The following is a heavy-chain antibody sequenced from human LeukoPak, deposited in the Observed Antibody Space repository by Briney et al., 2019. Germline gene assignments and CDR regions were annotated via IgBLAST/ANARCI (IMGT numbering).Heavy chain of an antibody. Sequence: GESLKISCKGSGYSFTSYWVGWVRQKPGKGLEWMGIIYPGDSDTRYSPSFQGQVTISADKSISTAYLQWSSLKASDTAMYYCARQKAGLLNTFDYWGQGTLVTVSS. V-gene: IGHV5-51*01. D-gene: IGHD2-15*01. CDR1: GYSFTSYW. CDR3: ARQKAGLLNTFDY. J-gene: IGHJ4*02. CDR2: IYPGDSDT.